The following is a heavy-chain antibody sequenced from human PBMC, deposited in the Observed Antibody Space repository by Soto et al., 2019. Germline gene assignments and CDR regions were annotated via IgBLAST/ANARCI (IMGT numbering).Heavy chain of an antibody. CDR1: GFTFSNAW. J-gene: IGHJ3*02. CDR3: TTLADTYYYDSSGLDAFDI. CDR2: IKSKTDGGTT. Sequence: EVQLVESGGGLVKPGGSLRLSCAASGFTFSNAWMNWVRQAPGKGLEWVGRIKSKTDGGTTDYAAPVKGRFTISRDDSKNTLYPQMNSLKTEDTAVYYCTTLADTYYYDSSGLDAFDIWGQGTMVTVSS. D-gene: IGHD3-22*01. V-gene: IGHV3-15*07.